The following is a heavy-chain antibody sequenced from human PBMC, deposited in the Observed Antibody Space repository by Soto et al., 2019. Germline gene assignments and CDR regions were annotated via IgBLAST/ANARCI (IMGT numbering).Heavy chain of an antibody. Sequence: QVQLVQSGAEVKKPGSSVKVSCKASGGTFSSYAISWVRQAPGQGLEWMGGIIPIFGTANYAQKFQDRVTITADKSTSTAYMELSSLRSEDTAVYYCARGGDGRITIFGVVIPYGMDVWGQGTTVTVSS. CDR3: ARGGDGRITIFGVVIPYGMDV. J-gene: IGHJ6*02. V-gene: IGHV1-69*06. CDR1: GGTFSSYA. CDR2: IIPIFGTA. D-gene: IGHD3-3*01.